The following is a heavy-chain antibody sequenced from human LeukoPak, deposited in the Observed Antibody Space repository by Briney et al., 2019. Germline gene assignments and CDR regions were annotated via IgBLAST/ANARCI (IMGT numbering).Heavy chain of an antibody. Sequence: SSETLSLTCAVSGDSISGPNWWSWVRQSPGKGLEWIGEMYHTGSSNYNPSLKSRVTISVDKSKNQFSLRLSSVTAADTAVYYCSRLYGDYGWFDPWGQGTLVTVSS. V-gene: IGHV4-4*02. CDR2: MYHTGSS. J-gene: IGHJ5*02. CDR1: GDSISGPNW. CDR3: SRLYGDYGWFDP. D-gene: IGHD4-17*01.